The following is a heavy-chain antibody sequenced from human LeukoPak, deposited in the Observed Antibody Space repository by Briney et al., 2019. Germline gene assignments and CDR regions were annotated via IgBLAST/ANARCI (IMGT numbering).Heavy chain of an antibody. V-gene: IGHV3-66*01. J-gene: IGHJ4*02. CDR2: IYSGGTT. Sequence: GGSLRLSCAASGFTVSSNYMSWVCQAPGKGLEWVSVIYSGGTTYYADSVKGRFTISRDNSKNTLYLQMNSLRAEDTAVYYCARDSVDTVGATFGPAPFDYWGQGTLVTVSS. D-gene: IGHD1-26*01. CDR1: GFTVSSNY. CDR3: ARDSVDTVGATFGPAPFDY.